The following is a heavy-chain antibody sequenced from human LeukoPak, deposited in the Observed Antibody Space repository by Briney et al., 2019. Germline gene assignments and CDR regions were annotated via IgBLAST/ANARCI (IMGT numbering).Heavy chain of an antibody. CDR3: ARDYDYGDF. J-gene: IGHJ4*02. CDR1: GFTFSSYW. CDR2: ISSSGSTI. D-gene: IGHD3-16*01. Sequence: GGSLRLSCAASGFTFSSYWMHWVRQAPGKGLEWVSYISSSGSTIYYADSVKGRFTISRDNAKNSLYLQMNSLRAEDTAVYYCARDYDYGDFWGQGTLVTVSS. V-gene: IGHV3-48*04.